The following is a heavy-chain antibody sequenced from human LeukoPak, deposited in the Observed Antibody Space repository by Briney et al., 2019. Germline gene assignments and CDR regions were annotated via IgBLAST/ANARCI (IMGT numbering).Heavy chain of an antibody. CDR2: ISAYNGNT. Sequence: ASVKVSCKASGYTFSNDGLSWVRQAPGQGLEWMGWISAYNGNTNYAQKLQGRVTMTTDTSTSTAYMELRSLGSDDTAVYYCASARAGYFDWLLNYWGQGTLVTVSS. V-gene: IGHV1-18*01. CDR1: GYTFSNDG. CDR3: ASARAGYFDWLLNY. D-gene: IGHD3-9*01. J-gene: IGHJ4*02.